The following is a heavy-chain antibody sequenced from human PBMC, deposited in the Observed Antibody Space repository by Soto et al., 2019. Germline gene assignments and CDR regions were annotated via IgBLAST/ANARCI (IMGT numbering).Heavy chain of an antibody. CDR2: IVPIYRTA. CDR1: GGTFSSYR. V-gene: IGHV1-69*01. D-gene: IGHD6-13*01. J-gene: IGHJ4*02. CDR3: ARDSGAKLSSS. Sequence: QVQLVQSGAEMRRPGSSVKVSCKASGGTFSSYRINWVRQAPGQGLEWVGGIVPIYRTADYAQKFQGRVTITADESARTAYMELRGLKSQDTAVYYCARDSGAKLSSSWGQGTLGTVST.